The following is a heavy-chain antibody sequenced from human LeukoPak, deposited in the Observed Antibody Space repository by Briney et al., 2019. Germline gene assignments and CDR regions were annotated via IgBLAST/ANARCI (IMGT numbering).Heavy chain of an antibody. Sequence: GASVKVSCKASEYTFTGYYMHWVRQDPGQGLEWMGWINPNSGGTNYAQKFQGRVTMTRDTSISTAYMELSRLRSDDTAVYYCARVDLVGGSRFDPWGQGTLVTVSS. D-gene: IGHD2-21*01. CDR3: ARVDLVGGSRFDP. CDR1: EYTFTGYY. V-gene: IGHV1-2*02. J-gene: IGHJ5*02. CDR2: INPNSGGT.